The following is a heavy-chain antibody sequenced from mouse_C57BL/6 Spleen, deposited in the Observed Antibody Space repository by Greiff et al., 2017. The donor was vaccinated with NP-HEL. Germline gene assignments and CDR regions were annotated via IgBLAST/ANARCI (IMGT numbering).Heavy chain of an antibody. V-gene: IGHV1-64*01. D-gene: IGHD1-1*01. CDR3: ALITTVVATNWYFDV. Sequence: QVQLQQPGAELVKPGASVKLSCKASGYTFTSYWMHWVKQRPGQGLEWIGMIHPNSGSTNYNEKFKSKATLTVDKSSSTAYMQLSRLTSEDSAVYYCALITTVVATNWYFDVWGTGTTVTVSS. CDR1: GYTFTSYW. J-gene: IGHJ1*03. CDR2: IHPNSGST.